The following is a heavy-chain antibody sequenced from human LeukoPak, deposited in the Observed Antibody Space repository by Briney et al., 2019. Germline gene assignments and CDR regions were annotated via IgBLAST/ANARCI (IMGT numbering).Heavy chain of an antibody. CDR1: GGSFSGYY. CDR3: ARGDSVGSFDY. V-gene: IGHV4-34*01. D-gene: IGHD1-26*01. CDR2: INHSGST. J-gene: IGHJ4*02. Sequence: SETLSLTCAVYGGSFSGYYWNWIRQPPGKGLEWIGEINHSGSTNYNPSLKSRVTISVDTSKNQFSLKLSSVTAADTAVYYCARGDSVGSFDYWGQGTLVTVSS.